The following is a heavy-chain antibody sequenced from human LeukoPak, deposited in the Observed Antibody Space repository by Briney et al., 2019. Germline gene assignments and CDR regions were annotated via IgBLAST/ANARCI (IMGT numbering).Heavy chain of an antibody. Sequence: GGSLRLSCAASGFTFSSYWMHWVRHAPGKGLVWVSRINSDGSSTSYADSVKGRFTISRDNAKNTLYLQMNSLRAEDTAVYYCARGYSSSWGDYWGQGTLVTVSS. CDR3: ARGYSSSWGDY. V-gene: IGHV3-74*01. CDR1: GFTFSSYW. J-gene: IGHJ4*02. D-gene: IGHD6-6*01. CDR2: INSDGSST.